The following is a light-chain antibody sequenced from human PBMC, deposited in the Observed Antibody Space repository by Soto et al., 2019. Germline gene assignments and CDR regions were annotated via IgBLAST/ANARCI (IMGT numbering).Light chain of an antibody. CDR2: YDT. J-gene: IGLJ1*01. CDR3: QVWDISSDHLYI. Sequence: SYELTQPPSVSVAPGKTARVTCGGDNIGSKSVHWYQQRPGQAPVLVMYYDTDRPSGIPERFSGSNSGNTATLTITRVEAADEADYYCQVWDISSDHLYIFGTGTKLTVL. V-gene: IGLV3-21*04. CDR1: NIGSKS.